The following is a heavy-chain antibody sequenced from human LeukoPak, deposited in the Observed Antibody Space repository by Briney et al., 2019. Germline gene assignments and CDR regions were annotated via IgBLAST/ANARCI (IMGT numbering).Heavy chain of an antibody. Sequence: PGGSLRLSCAASGFTFSSYGMHWVRQAPGKGLEWVAVIWYDGSNKYYADSVKGRFTISRDNSKNTLYLQMNSLRAEDTAVYYCAKDRAHYRSGWRGFFDYWGQGTLVTVSS. CDR3: AKDRAHYRSGWRGFFDY. CDR1: GFTFSSYG. D-gene: IGHD6-19*01. V-gene: IGHV3-33*06. CDR2: IWYDGSNK. J-gene: IGHJ4*02.